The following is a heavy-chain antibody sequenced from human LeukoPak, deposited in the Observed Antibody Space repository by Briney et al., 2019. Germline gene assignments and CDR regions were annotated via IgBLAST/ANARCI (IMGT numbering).Heavy chain of an antibody. CDR2: IYSGGST. V-gene: IGHV3-66*02. J-gene: IGHJ4*02. Sequence: PGGSLRLSCAASGFTVSSNYMSSGRQAPGNGLEWVSVIYSGGSTYYADSAKGRFTISRDNSKNTLYLQMNSLRAEDTAVYYCARFGSSWDLDYWGQGTLVTVSS. CDR1: GFTVSSNY. D-gene: IGHD6-13*01. CDR3: ARFGSSWDLDY.